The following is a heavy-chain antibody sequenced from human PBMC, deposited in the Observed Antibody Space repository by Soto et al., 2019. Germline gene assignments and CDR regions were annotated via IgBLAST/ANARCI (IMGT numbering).Heavy chain of an antibody. V-gene: IGHV1-69*02. CDR3: ASRVVATTGPFDY. J-gene: IGHJ4*02. CDR1: GGTFSSYT. Sequence: QVQLVQSGAEVKKPGSSVKVSCKASGGTFSSYTISWVRQVPGQGLECMGRIIPVLDIAYYAQSLQGRVTMTADKSTSTAYMELSSLRSADTAVYYCASRVVATTGPFDYWGQGTLLTVSS. CDR2: IIPVLDIA. D-gene: IGHD1-1*01.